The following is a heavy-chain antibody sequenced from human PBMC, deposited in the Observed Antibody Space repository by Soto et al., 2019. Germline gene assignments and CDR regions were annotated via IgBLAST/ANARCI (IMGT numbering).Heavy chain of an antibody. Sequence: SGTLSFTSTCCGDSFCGYSWPWIRDTPRTGLQWIGQINHSGSASCNPSLKSRVTISVHTSNSQFSLELSSVTAADTAVYYCARGLITGSHYSGGWYYFDSWGQGTQVTVS. CDR1: GDSFCGYS. D-gene: IGHD6-19*01. J-gene: IGHJ4*02. V-gene: IGHV4-34*01. CDR2: INHSGSA. CDR3: ARGLITGSHYSGGWYYFDS.